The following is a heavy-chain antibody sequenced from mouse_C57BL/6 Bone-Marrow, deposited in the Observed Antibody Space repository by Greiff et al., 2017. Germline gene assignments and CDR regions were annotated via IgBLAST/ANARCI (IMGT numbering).Heavy chain of an antibody. Sequence: QVQLQQSGAELVRPGSSVKLSCKASGYTFTSYWMDWVKQRPGQGLEWIGNIYPSDSETHYNQKFKDKATLTVDKSSSTAYMQLSCLTSEDSAVYYCARGTGTRAYWGQGTLVTVSA. V-gene: IGHV1-61*01. D-gene: IGHD4-1*01. J-gene: IGHJ3*01. CDR1: GYTFTSYW. CDR3: ARGTGTRAY. CDR2: IYPSDSET.